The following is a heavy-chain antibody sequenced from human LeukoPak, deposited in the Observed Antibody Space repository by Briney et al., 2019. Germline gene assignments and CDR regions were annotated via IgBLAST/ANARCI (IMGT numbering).Heavy chain of an antibody. CDR3: ASGYYSHYFDH. D-gene: IGHD3-22*01. CDR1: GYSFTSNW. J-gene: IGHJ4*02. CDR2: IYPGDSET. Sequence: GESLKISCKGSGYSFTSNWIGWVRQMPGKGLEWMGIIYPGDSETRYSPPFQGQVTISADRSINTAYLQWSSLKASDTAMYYCASGYYSHYFDHWGQGTLVTVSS. V-gene: IGHV5-51*01.